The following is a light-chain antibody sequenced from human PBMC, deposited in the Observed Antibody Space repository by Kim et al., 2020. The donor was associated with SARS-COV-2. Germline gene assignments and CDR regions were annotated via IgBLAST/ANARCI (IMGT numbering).Light chain of an antibody. V-gene: IGLV2-23*02. Sequence: GQSITISCTGTSSDVGNYNLVSWYQQHPGKAPKVMIYEVTKRPSGVSNRFSGSKSGNTASLTISGLQADDESDYYCCSYAGSNTWVFGGGTQLTVL. CDR2: EVT. J-gene: IGLJ3*02. CDR1: SSDVGNYNL. CDR3: CSYAGSNTWV.